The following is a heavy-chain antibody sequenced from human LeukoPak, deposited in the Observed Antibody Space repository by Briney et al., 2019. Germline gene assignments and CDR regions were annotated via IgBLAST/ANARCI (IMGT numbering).Heavy chain of an antibody. CDR2: IYFSGAT. CDR3: ARARSSGYSKYYFDY. Sequence: SETLSLTCTVSGGSISSYYWSWIRQPPGKGLEWIGYIYFSGATNYNASLKSRVTISVDTSKKQFSLKLRSVTPADTAVYYCARARSSGYSKYYFDYWGQGTLVTVSS. CDR1: GGSISSYY. J-gene: IGHJ4*02. D-gene: IGHD3-22*01. V-gene: IGHV4-59*01.